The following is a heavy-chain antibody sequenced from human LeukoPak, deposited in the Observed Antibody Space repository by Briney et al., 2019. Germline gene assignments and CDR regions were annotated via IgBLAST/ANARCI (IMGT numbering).Heavy chain of an antibody. V-gene: IGHV3-7*01. CDR2: IKHDGSAE. D-gene: IGHD1-1*01. Sequence: PGGSLRLSCAASGLTFGSSWMTWVRQTPDKGLEWVASIKHDGSAEYYVDSVRGRFTISRDNAKNSVYLQMNSLRAEDTAAYYCARDRGPNCLGYWGQGTLVTVSS. CDR1: GLTFGSSW. J-gene: IGHJ4*02. CDR3: ARDRGPNCLGY.